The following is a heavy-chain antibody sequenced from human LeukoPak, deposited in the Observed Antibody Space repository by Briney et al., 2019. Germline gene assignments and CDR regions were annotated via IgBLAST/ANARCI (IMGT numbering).Heavy chain of an antibody. V-gene: IGHV3-30*03. CDR3: ARAVIAVAGLEDY. CDR1: GFTFSSYG. J-gene: IGHJ4*02. Sequence: GRSLRLSCAASGFTFSSYGMHWVRQAPGKGLEWVAVISYDGSNKYYADSVKGRFTISRDNSKNTLYLQMNSLRAEDTAVYYCARAVIAVAGLEDYWGQGTLVTVSS. CDR2: ISYDGSNK. D-gene: IGHD6-19*01.